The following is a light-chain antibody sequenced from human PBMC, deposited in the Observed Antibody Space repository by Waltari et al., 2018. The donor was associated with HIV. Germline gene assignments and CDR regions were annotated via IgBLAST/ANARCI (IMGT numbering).Light chain of an antibody. CDR1: SSDVGGYNF. J-gene: IGLJ3*02. V-gene: IGLV2-11*01. CDR2: DVS. Sequence: QSALTQPRSVSGSPGQSVTISCTGTSSDVGGYNFVSWYQQHPGKAPKLVIYDVSKWPSGGPDRFSGAKSGNTASRTISGLQAEDEADYYCCSYTGSYTWVFGGGTELTVL. CDR3: CSYTGSYTWV.